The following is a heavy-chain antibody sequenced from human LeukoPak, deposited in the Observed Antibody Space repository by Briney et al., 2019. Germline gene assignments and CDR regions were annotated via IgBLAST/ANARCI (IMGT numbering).Heavy chain of an antibody. J-gene: IGHJ3*02. CDR2: IIPMVGRV. Sequence: ASVKVSCKSSGATFSICGISWVRQAPGQGPEWMGRIIPMVGRVTYGQRFQDRVTITADKATATAYMELSSLTSDDTAVYYCARDLLPRAASDMWGQGTMVTVSS. CDR3: ARDLLPRAASDM. V-gene: IGHV1-69*04. CDR1: GATFSICG. D-gene: IGHD2-15*01.